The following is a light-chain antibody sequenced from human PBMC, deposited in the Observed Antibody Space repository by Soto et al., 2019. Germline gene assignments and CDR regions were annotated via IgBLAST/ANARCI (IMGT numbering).Light chain of an antibody. CDR1: SSNIGSNY. J-gene: IGLJ1*01. CDR2: RNN. V-gene: IGLV1-47*01. CDR3: AAWDDSLSGPDV. Sequence: SVLTQPPSASGTPGQRGTISCSGSSSNIGSNYVYWYQQLPGTAPKLLIYRNNQRPSGVPDRFSGSKSGTSASLAISGLRSEDEADYYCAAWDDSLSGPDVFGTGTKVTVL.